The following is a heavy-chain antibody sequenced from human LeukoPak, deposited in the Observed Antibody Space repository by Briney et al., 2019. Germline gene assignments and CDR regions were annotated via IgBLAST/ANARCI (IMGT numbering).Heavy chain of an antibody. CDR2: INPNSGGT. V-gene: IGHV1-2*06. CDR1: GYTFTDYY. J-gene: IGHJ4*02. D-gene: IGHD6-13*01. CDR3: ATLSDSSSDY. Sequence: ASVKVSCKASGYTFTDYYMHWVRQAPGQGLEWMGRINPNSGGTNYAQDFQGRVTMTKDTSNSTAYMELSRLRSDDTAVYYCATLSDSSSDYWGQGTLVTVSS.